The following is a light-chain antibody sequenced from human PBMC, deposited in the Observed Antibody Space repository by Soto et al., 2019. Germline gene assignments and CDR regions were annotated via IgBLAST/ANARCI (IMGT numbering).Light chain of an antibody. Sequence: QSALAQPSSVSGSPGQSITISCTGTSTDVGGYNYVSWYQHHSGKAPKLLIYEVTNRPSGISDRFSGSKSVNTASLTISGLQAEDESDYYCGPYFSTGTPFVFGTGTKVTVL. CDR3: GPYFSTGTPFV. CDR1: STDVGGYNY. J-gene: IGLJ1*01. CDR2: EVT. V-gene: IGLV2-14*01.